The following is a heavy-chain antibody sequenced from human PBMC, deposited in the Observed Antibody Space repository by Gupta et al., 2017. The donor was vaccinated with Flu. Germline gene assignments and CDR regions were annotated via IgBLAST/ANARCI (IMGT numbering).Heavy chain of an antibody. CDR2: IASDGSHK. Sequence: QMQLVESGGGVVQFGTSLRLSCAASGFTFSSYGMHWVRQAPGQGLEWVADIASDGSHKDYADSVRGRFTISRDNSKNTLSLEMDSLRVEDTAVYYCAKDGPWTASCPSYCYYMDVWGKGTTVTVSS. CDR1: GFTFSSYG. D-gene: IGHD2-2*01. CDR3: AKDGPWTASCPSYCYYMDV. V-gene: IGHV3-30*18. J-gene: IGHJ6*03.